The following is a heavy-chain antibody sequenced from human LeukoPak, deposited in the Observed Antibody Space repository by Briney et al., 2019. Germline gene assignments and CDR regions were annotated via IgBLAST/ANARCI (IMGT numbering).Heavy chain of an antibody. V-gene: IGHV3-33*03. CDR3: AKEGGRDDSETPGTFDM. CDR1: GFSFSNFA. Sequence: GGSLRLSCAASGFSFSNFAMYWVCQTPDTGLRWVSFIWYDENNGNYEDSVKVRFTTSKDNYTNKLYFEMNSLRVEDTAMFYCAKEGGRDDSETPGTFDMWGLGTMVTVSS. J-gene: IGHJ3*02. D-gene: IGHD1-26*01. CDR2: IWYDENNG.